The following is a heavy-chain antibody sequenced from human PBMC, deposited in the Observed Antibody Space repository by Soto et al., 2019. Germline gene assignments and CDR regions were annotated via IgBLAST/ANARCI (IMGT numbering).Heavy chain of an antibody. CDR2: INSDGSST. V-gene: IGHV3-74*01. Sequence: GGSLRLSCAASGFTFSSYWMHWVRQAPGKGLVWVSRINSDGSSTSYADSVKGRFTISRDNAKNTLYLQMNSLRAEDAAVYYCARFRQWLAHFDYWGQGTLVTVSS. CDR3: ARFRQWLAHFDY. D-gene: IGHD6-19*01. J-gene: IGHJ4*02. CDR1: GFTFSSYW.